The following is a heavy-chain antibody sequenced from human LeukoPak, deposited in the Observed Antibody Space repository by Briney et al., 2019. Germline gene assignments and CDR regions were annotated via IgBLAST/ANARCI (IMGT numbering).Heavy chain of an antibody. V-gene: IGHV3-53*01. J-gene: IGHJ5*02. D-gene: IGHD1-1*01. CDR1: GFTLSYYG. Sequence: PGGALRLSCAASGFTLSYYGMRWGRQAPGKGGERGSLVYSDGVTRYADSVQGRFTISRDKSKKTVYLKRRKLKVEDTAVYYVVRDRAEVRAWVEFVPWGQGILVTVSS. CDR3: VRDRAEVRAWVEFVP. CDR2: VYSDGVT.